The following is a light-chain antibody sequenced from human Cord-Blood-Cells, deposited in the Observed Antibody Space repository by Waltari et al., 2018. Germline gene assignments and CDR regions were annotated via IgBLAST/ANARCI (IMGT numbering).Light chain of an antibody. V-gene: IGKV1-5*01. J-gene: IGKJ5*01. CDR2: DAS. CDR3: QQYNSYSIT. CDR1: QSISSW. Sequence: DIQMTQSPSTLSASVGDRVTITCRASQSISSWLAWYQQKPGKAPKLLIYDASSLESGVPSRFSGSGSETECTLTISSLQPDDFATYYCQQYNSYSITFGQGTRLEIK.